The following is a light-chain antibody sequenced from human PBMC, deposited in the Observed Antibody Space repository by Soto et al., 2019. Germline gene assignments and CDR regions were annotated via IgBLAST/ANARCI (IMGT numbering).Light chain of an antibody. CDR1: SSNIGAGYD. V-gene: IGLV1-40*01. CDR2: GNS. J-gene: IGLJ3*02. Sequence: QPVLTQPPSVSGAPGQRVTISCSGSSSNIGAGYDVQWYQQLPGTAPKLLIHGNSKRSSGVPDRFSGSNPGTSASLAITGLQAEDEADYYCQSYDSSLSGLVFGGGTKLTVL. CDR3: QSYDSSLSGLV.